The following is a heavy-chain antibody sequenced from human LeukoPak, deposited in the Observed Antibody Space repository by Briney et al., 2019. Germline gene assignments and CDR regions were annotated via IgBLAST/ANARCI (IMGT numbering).Heavy chain of an antibody. V-gene: IGHV4-38-2*02. CDR1: GYSISSGYY. Sequence: PSETLSLTCTVSGYSISSGYYWGWIRQPPGKGLEWIANVYHNGNTFYNPSLKSRVTISVDTSNNQFSLTLTSVTAADTAVYFRARETSRIIYYWGQGMLVTVSS. CDR2: VYHNGNT. CDR3: ARETSRIIYY. J-gene: IGHJ4*02.